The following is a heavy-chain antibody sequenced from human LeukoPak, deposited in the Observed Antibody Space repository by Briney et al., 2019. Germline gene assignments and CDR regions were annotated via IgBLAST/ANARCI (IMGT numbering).Heavy chain of an antibody. CDR3: ARDYAYDPGFQDY. CDR1: GYTFTGYY. Sequence: ASVKVSCKASGYTFTGYYVHWVRQAPGQGLEWMGWISAYNGNTNYAQKLQGRVTMTTDTSTSTAYMELRSLRSDDTAVYYCARDYAYDPGFQDYWGQGTLVTVSS. V-gene: IGHV1-18*04. J-gene: IGHJ4*02. CDR2: ISAYNGNT. D-gene: IGHD3-16*01.